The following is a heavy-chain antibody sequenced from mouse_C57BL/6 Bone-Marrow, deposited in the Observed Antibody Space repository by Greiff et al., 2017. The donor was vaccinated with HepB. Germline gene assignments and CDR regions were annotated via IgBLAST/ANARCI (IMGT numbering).Heavy chain of an antibody. J-gene: IGHJ3*01. CDR1: GFTFTDYY. CDR2: IRNKANGYTT. CDR3: ARSPYGNYVWFAY. D-gene: IGHD2-1*01. V-gene: IGHV7-3*01. Sequence: EVKLMESGGGLVQPGGSLSLSCAASGFTFTDYYMSWVRQPPGKALAWLGFIRNKANGYTTEYSASVKGRFTISRDNSQSILYLQMNALRAEDSATYYCARSPYGNYVWFAYWGQGTLVTVSA.